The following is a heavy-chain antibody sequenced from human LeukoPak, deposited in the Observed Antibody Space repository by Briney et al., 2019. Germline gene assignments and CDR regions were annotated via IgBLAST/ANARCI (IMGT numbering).Heavy chain of an antibody. Sequence: EASVTVSCKASGYTFTGYYMHWVRQAPGQGLEWMGWINPNSGGTNYAQKFQGRVTMTRDTSISTAYMELSRLRSDDTAVYYCARADGSSGWFDPWGQGTLVTVSS. D-gene: IGHD6-19*01. CDR3: ARADGSSGWFDP. J-gene: IGHJ5*02. CDR2: INPNSGGT. CDR1: GYTFTGYY. V-gene: IGHV1-2*02.